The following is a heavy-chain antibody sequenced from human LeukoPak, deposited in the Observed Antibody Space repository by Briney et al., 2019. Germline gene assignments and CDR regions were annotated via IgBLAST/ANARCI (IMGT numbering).Heavy chain of an antibody. Sequence: GGSLRLSCAASGFTFSSYGMHWVRQAPGKGLEWVSAISGSGGSTYYADSVKGRFTISRDNSKNTLYLQMNSLRAEDTAVYYCAKDLGPHYYDSSGHGHGSWGQGTLVTVSS. D-gene: IGHD3-22*01. V-gene: IGHV3-23*01. J-gene: IGHJ5*02. CDR2: ISGSGGST. CDR1: GFTFSSYG. CDR3: AKDLGPHYYDSSGHGHGS.